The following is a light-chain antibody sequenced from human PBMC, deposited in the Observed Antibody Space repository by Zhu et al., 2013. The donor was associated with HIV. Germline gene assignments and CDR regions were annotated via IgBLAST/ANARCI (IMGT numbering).Light chain of an antibody. CDR1: QYISRY. CDR2: AAS. J-gene: IGKJ2*01. V-gene: IGKV1-39*01. CDR3: QQSYSTPFT. Sequence: DIQLTQSPSSLSASVGDRVTITCRASQYISRYYNWYQQKPGKAPNLLIYAASTLQSGVPARFSGSGSGTDFTLTISSLQPEDFATYYCQQSYSTPFTFGPGDQAGDQT.